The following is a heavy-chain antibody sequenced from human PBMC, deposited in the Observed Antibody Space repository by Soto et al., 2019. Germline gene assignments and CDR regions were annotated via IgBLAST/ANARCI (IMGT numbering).Heavy chain of an antibody. CDR2: TYYRSKWYY. CDR3: ARGEQYSGRIFDY. J-gene: IGHJ4*01. Sequence: TLSLAGALTGNMVSRTSAGWSWCRQSPSRGLEWLGRTYYRSKWYYEYAVSVRGRITINPDTSKNQYSLQLNSVTPEDTAVYFCARGEQYSGRIFDYWGQGTLVTVSS. V-gene: IGHV6-1*01. D-gene: IGHD1-26*01. CDR1: GNMVSRTSAG.